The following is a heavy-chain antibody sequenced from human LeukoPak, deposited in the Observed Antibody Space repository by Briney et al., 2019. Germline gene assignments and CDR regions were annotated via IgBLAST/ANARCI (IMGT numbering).Heavy chain of an antibody. D-gene: IGHD3-10*01. CDR2: VSVSDGGGNT. CDR3: AKFTTEYYYGSGSYGAFDI. CDR1: GFTFSIYA. Sequence: GGSLRLSCAASGFTFSIYAMSWVRQAPGKGLEWVSSVSVSDGGGNTYYADSVKGRFTISRDNSKNTLYLQMNSLRAEDTAVYYCAKFTTEYYYGSGSYGAFDIWGQGTMVAVSS. J-gene: IGHJ3*02. V-gene: IGHV3-23*01.